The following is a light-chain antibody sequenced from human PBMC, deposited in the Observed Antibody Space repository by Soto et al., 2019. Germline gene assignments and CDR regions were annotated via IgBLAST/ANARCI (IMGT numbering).Light chain of an antibody. J-gene: IGLJ2*01. CDR2: EVS. Sequence: QSALTQPPSASGSPGQSVTISCTGTSSDVGGYKYVTWYQQHPGKTPKLMIYEVSKRPSGVPDRFSGSKSGNTASLTVSGLQAEDEADYYCSSYADTNNVLFDGGTKLTVL. CDR3: SSYADTNNVL. V-gene: IGLV2-8*01. CDR1: SSDVGGYKY.